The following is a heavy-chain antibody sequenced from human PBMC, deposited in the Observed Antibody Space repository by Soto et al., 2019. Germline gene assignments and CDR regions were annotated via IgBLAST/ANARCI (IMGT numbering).Heavy chain of an antibody. Sequence: QVPLVQSGAEVKKPGASVKVSCKASGYTFTSYAMHWVRQAPGQRLEWMGWINAGNGNTKYSQKFQGRVTITRDTSASTAYMELSSLRSEDTAVYYCARGYSGYDGMSYWGQGTLVTVSS. CDR2: INAGNGNT. CDR1: GYTFTSYA. V-gene: IGHV1-3*01. CDR3: ARGYSGYDGMSY. J-gene: IGHJ4*02. D-gene: IGHD5-12*01.